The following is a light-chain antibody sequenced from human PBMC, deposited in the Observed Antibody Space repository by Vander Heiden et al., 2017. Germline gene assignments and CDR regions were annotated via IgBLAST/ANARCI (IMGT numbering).Light chain of an antibody. Sequence: DIQMTQSPSSLSVSLGDRVTITCRTSQSIGVYLNWYQQKPGKAPNLLIYIASSLQTGVPPRFSGSGSGIDFTLTISSLQPEDSATYYCQQTYTTPQTFGGGTKVEIK. J-gene: IGKJ4*01. CDR3: QQTYTTPQT. V-gene: IGKV1-39*01. CDR2: IAS. CDR1: QSIGVY.